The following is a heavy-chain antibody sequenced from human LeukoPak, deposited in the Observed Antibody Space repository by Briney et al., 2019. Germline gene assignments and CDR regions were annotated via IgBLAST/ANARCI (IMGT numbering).Heavy chain of an antibody. V-gene: IGHV4-59*08. CDR1: GGSISSYY. J-gene: IGHJ6*02. CDR3: ARHLNVLRFLEWSPYYGMDV. CDR2: IYYSGST. Sequence: SETLSLTCTVSGGSISSYYWSWIRQPAGKGLEWIGYIYYSGSTNYNPSLKSRVTISVDTSKNQFSLKLSSVTAADTAVYYCARHLNVLRFLEWSPYYGMDVWGQGTTVTVSS. D-gene: IGHD3-3*01.